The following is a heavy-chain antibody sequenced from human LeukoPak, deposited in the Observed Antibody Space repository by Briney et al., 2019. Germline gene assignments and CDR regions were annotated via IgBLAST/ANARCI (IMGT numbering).Heavy chain of an antibody. CDR2: IYSGGST. CDR3: ARDTGTTYYYGSGSSDGMDV. Sequence: QTGGSLRLSCAASGFTVSSNYMSWVRQAPGKGLEWVSVIYSGGSTYYADSVKGRFTISRDNSKNTLYLQMNSLRAEDTAVYCCARDTGTTYYYGSGSSDGMDVWGQGTTVTVSS. D-gene: IGHD3-10*01. J-gene: IGHJ6*02. V-gene: IGHV3-66*01. CDR1: GFTVSSNY.